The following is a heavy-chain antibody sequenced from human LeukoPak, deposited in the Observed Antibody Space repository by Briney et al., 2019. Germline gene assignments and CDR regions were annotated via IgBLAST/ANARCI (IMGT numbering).Heavy chain of an antibody. CDR2: IYSDGRT. CDR1: GVTVSSNY. J-gene: IGHJ5*02. Sequence: GGSLRLSCAASGVTVSSNYISWIRQAPGKGLEWVSVIYSDGRTYYTDSVKCRFTISRDNSKNTLYLQMNSLRAEDTAVYYCARDQEGDSSSWSIGNWFDPWGQGTLVTVSS. CDR3: ARDQEGDSSSWSIGNWFDP. V-gene: IGHV3-53*01. D-gene: IGHD6-13*01.